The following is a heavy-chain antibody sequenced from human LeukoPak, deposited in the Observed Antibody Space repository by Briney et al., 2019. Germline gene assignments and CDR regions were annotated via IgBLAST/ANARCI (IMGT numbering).Heavy chain of an antibody. D-gene: IGHD2-15*01. V-gene: IGHV1-18*04. CDR1: GYTFTSYG. Sequence: ASVKVSCKTSGYTFTSYGTSWVRHTPGEGLEWMGWISAYNGNTNYAQKLQGRVTMTTDTSTSTAYMELRSLRSDDTAVYYCARDLSQYCRGGSCYYMVYWGQGTMVTVSS. CDR3: ARDLSQYCRGGSCYYMVY. J-gene: IGHJ4*02. CDR2: ISAYNGNT.